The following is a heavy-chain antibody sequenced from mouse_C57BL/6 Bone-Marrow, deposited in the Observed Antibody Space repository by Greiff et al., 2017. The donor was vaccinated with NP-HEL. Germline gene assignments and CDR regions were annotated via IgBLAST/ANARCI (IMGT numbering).Heavy chain of an antibody. CDR2: IDPENGDT. V-gene: IGHV14-4*01. D-gene: IGHD1-1*01. CDR1: GFNIKDDY. CDR3: TTVVAPHYFDY. Sequence: EVQLQESGAELVRPGASVKLSCTASGFNIKDDYMHWVKQRPEQGLEWIGWIDPENGDTEYASKFQGKATITADTSSNTAYLQLSSLTSEDTAVYYCTTVVAPHYFDYWGQGTTLTVSS. J-gene: IGHJ2*01.